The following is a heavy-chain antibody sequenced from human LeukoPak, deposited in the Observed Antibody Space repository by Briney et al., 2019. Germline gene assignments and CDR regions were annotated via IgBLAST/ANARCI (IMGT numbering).Heavy chain of an antibody. CDR1: ELTFSNYW. CDR3: ARGPAANSGNYYVGDY. CDR2: INTDGGTT. D-gene: IGHD1-26*01. V-gene: IGHV3-74*01. J-gene: IGHJ4*02. Sequence: QPGGSLRLSCAASELTFSNYWMHWVRQAPGKGLVWVSRINTDGGTTSYADSVKGRFTISRDNAKNTLYLEMNSLGAEDTAVYYCARGPAANSGNYYVGDYWGQGTLVTVSS.